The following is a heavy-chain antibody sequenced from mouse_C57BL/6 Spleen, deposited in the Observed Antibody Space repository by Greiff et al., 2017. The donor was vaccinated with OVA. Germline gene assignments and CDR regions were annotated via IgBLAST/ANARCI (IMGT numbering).Heavy chain of an antibody. CDR1: GFSLTSYG. D-gene: IGHD1-1*01. J-gene: IGHJ1*03. V-gene: IGHV2-5*01. Sequence: VKLMESGPGLVQPSQSLSITCTVSGFSLTSYGVHWVRQSPGQGLEWLGVIWRGGSTDYNAAFMSRMSITKDNSKSQVFFRMNSLQADDTAIYYCAKDYYGSSYWYFDVWGTGTTVTVSS. CDR2: IWRGGST. CDR3: AKDYYGSSYWYFDV.